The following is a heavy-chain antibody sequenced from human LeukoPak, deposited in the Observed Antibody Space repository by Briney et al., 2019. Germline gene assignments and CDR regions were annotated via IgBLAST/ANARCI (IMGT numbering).Heavy chain of an antibody. J-gene: IGHJ5*02. CDR2: IRYDGSNK. D-gene: IGHD5-12*01. CDR3: ARDRTPPDIVATITNWFDP. V-gene: IGHV3-30*02. Sequence: GGSLRLSCAASGFTFSSYGMHWVRQAPGKGLEWVAFIRYDGSNKYYADSVKGRFTISRDNSKNTLYLQMNSLRAEDTAVYYCARDRTPPDIVATITNWFDPWGQGTLVTVSS. CDR1: GFTFSSYG.